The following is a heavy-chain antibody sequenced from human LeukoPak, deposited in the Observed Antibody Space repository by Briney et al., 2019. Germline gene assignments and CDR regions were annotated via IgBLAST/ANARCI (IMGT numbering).Heavy chain of an antibody. CDR3: ARVERLGYEDY. CDR2: TSHSGST. CDR1: GGSISGLY. V-gene: IGHV4-34*01. J-gene: IGHJ4*02. Sequence: SETLSLTCTVSGGSISGLYWSWIRQPAGKGLEWIGETSHSGSTNYNPSLESRVTISADTSKNQFSLKLASVTAADTAVYYCARVERLGYEDYWGQGTLVTVSS. D-gene: IGHD2-15*01.